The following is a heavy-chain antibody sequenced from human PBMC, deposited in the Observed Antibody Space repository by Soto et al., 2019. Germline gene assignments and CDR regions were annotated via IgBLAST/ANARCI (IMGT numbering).Heavy chain of an antibody. V-gene: IGHV5-51*01. Sequence: ESRKNSCKGSGYSFTNFWIGWARQMPGKGLAWMGIIYPGDSDTRYSPSFQGQVTISADKSISTAYLQWSSLKASDTAMYYCARHLSPGIAAAGLDAFDIWGQGTMVTVSS. CDR2: IYPGDSDT. CDR3: ARHLSPGIAAAGLDAFDI. D-gene: IGHD6-13*01. J-gene: IGHJ3*02. CDR1: GYSFTNFW.